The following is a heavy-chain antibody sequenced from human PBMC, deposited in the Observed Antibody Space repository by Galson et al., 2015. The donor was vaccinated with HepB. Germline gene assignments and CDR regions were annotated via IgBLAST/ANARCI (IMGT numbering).Heavy chain of an antibody. J-gene: IGHJ4*02. V-gene: IGHV5-10-1*01. Sequence: QSGAEVKKPGESLRISCKASGYRFSSYWITWVRQMPGKGLEWMGRIDPSDSYTNYSPSFRGHVTISADKSINTAYLQWSSLEASDTAMYYCAIQGVNAHPEDYWGQGTLVTVSS. D-gene: IGHD1-1*01. CDR3: AIQGVNAHPEDY. CDR1: GYRFSSYW. CDR2: IDPSDSYT.